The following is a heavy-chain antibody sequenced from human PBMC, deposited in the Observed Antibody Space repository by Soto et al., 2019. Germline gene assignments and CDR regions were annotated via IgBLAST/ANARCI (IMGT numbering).Heavy chain of an antibody. J-gene: IGHJ6*03. V-gene: IGHV4-39*07. CDR2: IYYSGST. CDR3: ARVHPLYYYYMDV. Sequence: SETLSLTCTVSGGSISSSSYYWGWIRQPPGKGLEWIGSIYYSGSTYYNPSLKSRVTISVDTSKNQFSLKLSSVTAADTAVYYCARVHPLYYYYMDVWGKGTTVTVSS. CDR1: GGSISSSSYY.